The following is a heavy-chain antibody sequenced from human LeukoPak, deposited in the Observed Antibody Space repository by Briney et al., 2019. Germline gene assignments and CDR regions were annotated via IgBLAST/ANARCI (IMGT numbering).Heavy chain of an antibody. CDR3: ARHRYSSSWSRTWYFDL. Sequence: SETLSLTCTVSGGSISSSNYFWGWVRQPPGKGLEWIGGIYYSGSTYYNPSLKSRVTISVDTSKNQFSLKLSSVTAADTAVYYCARHRYSSSWSRTWYFDLWGRGTLVTVSS. CDR2: IYYSGST. V-gene: IGHV4-39*01. J-gene: IGHJ2*01. D-gene: IGHD6-13*01. CDR1: GGSISSSNYF.